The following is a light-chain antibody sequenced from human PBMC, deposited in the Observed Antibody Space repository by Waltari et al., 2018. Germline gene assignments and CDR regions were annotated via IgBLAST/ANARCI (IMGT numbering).Light chain of an antibody. J-gene: IGLJ3*02. CDR2: GNT. CDR3: QSYDSSLSGWV. V-gene: IGLV1-40*01. CDR1: SSNIGAGYD. Sequence: QSVLTQPPSVSGAPGQRVPISCTGSSSNIGAGYDVHWYHPLPRTAPKLPIHGNTNRPSGVPDRFSGSKSGASASLAIAGLQAEDEADFYCQSYDSSLSGWVFGGGTKLTVL.